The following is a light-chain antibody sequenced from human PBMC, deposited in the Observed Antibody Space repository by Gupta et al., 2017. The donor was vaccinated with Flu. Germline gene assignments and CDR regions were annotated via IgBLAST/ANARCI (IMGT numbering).Light chain of an antibody. CDR1: QSVSSSY. CDR3: QQYTA. CDR2: GAS. V-gene: IGKV3-20*01. J-gene: IGKJ3*01. Sequence: LSPGESATLSCRASQSVSSSYLAWYQQKPGQAPRLLIYGASSRATGIPDRFSGSGSGTDFTLTISRLEPEDFSVYYCQQYTAFGPGTKVDIK.